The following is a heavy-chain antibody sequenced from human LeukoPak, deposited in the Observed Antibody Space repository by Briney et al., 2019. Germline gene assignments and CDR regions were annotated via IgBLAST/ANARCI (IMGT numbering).Heavy chain of an antibody. V-gene: IGHV3-7*01. Sequence: GGSLRLSCAVSGFTFSSYWMSWVRQAPGKGLEWVANIKKDGSEKYYVDSVKGRFTISRDNAKTSLYLQMNSLRAEDTAVYYCARALSWSSSTRGGYLYWGQGTLVTVSS. CDR2: IKKDGSEK. CDR1: GFTFSSYW. J-gene: IGHJ4*02. CDR3: ARALSWSSSTRGGYLY. D-gene: IGHD3-16*02.